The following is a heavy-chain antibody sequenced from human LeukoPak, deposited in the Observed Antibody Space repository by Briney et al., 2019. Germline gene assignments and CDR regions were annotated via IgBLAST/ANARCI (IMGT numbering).Heavy chain of an antibody. D-gene: IGHD3-22*01. V-gene: IGHV1-3*01. Sequence: ASVKVSCKASGYSFSTYTMNWVRQAPGQRLEWMGWINAGNGNTKYSQKFQGRVTITRDTSASTAYMELSSLRSEDTAVYYCAREYSSAMDFDYWGQGTLVTVSS. CDR2: INAGNGNT. CDR1: GYSFSTYT. CDR3: AREYSSAMDFDY. J-gene: IGHJ4*02.